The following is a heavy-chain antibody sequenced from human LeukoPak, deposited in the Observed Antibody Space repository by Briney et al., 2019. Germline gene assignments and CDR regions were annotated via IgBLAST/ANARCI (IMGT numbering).Heavy chain of an antibody. V-gene: IGHV4-34*01. Sequence: PSETLSLTCAVYGGSFSGYYWSWIRQPPGKGLEWIGEINHSGSTNYNPSLKSRVTISVDTSKNQFSLKLSSVTAADTAVYYCARQYSGSYYALLGLDYWGQGTLVTVSS. CDR2: INHSGST. CDR1: GGSFSGYY. CDR3: ARQYSGSYYALLGLDY. D-gene: IGHD1-26*01. J-gene: IGHJ4*02.